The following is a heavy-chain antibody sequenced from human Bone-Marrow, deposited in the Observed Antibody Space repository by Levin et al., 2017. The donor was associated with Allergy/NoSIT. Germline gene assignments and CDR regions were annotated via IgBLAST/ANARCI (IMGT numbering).Heavy chain of an antibody. CDR2: VYDTGST. J-gene: IGHJ5*02. V-gene: IGHV4-59*11. D-gene: IGHD2-15*01. Sequence: SQTLSLTCTVSGGSIRGHYWSWIRPSPEKGLEWIGCVYDTGSTSYNPSLKSRVTISIDTSKNQFSLSLSPVTAADTAIYYCARGGGGVAANWFDPWGQGALVTVSS. CDR3: ARGGGGVAANWFDP. CDR1: GGSIRGHY.